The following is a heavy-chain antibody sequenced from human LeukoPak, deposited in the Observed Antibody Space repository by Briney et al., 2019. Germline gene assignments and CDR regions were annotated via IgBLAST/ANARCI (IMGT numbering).Heavy chain of an antibody. V-gene: IGHV3-15*01. CDR2: IKSKTDGGTT. CDR3: TTGPFDYYGSASYLANGMDV. Sequence: GRSLRLSCAASGFTFSNAWMSWVRQAPGKGLEWVGRIKSKTDGGTTDYTAPVKGRFTMSRDDSKNTLYLQMNSPKTEDTAVYYCTTGPFDYYGSASYLANGMDVWGQGTTVTVSS. J-gene: IGHJ6*02. D-gene: IGHD3-10*01. CDR1: GFTFSNAW.